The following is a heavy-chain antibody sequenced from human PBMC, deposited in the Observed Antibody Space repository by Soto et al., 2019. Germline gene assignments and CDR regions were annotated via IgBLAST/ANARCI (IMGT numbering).Heavy chain of an antibody. CDR1: GFTFSSYG. D-gene: IGHD2-15*01. J-gene: IGHJ3*02. CDR2: IWYDGSNK. V-gene: IGHV3-33*01. CDR3: ARDWWAKGANAFDI. Sequence: GGSLRLSCAASGFTFSSYGMHWVRQAPGKGLEWVAVIWYDGSNKYYADSVKGRFTISRDNSKNTLYLQMNSLRAEDTAVYYCARDWWAKGANAFDIWGQGTMVTVSS.